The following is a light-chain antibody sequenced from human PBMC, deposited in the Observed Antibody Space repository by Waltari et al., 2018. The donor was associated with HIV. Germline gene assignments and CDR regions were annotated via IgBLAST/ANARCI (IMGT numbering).Light chain of an antibody. V-gene: IGKV4-1*01. CDR3: RQNWSAPDT. J-gene: IGKJ2*01. Sequence: DIVMTQSPDSLAVSLGERATINCKSSQSVLYSSKHKNYLAWYKQKPGQPPKLLIYWASTRESGVPDRFRGSGYGTDFTLTISSLQAEDVAVYYCRQNWSAPDTLGQGTKLEIK. CDR2: WAS. CDR1: QSVLYSSKHKNY.